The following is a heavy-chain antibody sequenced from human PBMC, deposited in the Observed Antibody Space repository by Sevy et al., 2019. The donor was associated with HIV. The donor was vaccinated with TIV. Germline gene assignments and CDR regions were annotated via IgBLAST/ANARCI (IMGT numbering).Heavy chain of an antibody. J-gene: IGHJ4*02. CDR2: ISGFNNYI. V-gene: IGHV3-21*01. CDR1: GFTFSTYS. Sequence: GGSLSLSCAASGFTFSTYSMSWVGQAPGKGLEGVSYISGFNNYIYYPDSLGGRFTISGDNAKNSLYLQMNNLRAEDTAVYYCARGASSGWDYFDYWGQGTLVTVSS. CDR3: ARGASSGWDYFDY. D-gene: IGHD6-19*01.